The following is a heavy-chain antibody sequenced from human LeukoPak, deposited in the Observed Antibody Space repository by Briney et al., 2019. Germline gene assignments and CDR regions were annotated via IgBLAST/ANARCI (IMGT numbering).Heavy chain of an antibody. Sequence: GGSLRLSCAASGFTVGYNYMTWVRQAPGKGLEWVAAIYNSGSTYYADSVKGRFTISRDNSKNTMYLQMNSLKGEDTVVYYCARRSNPPGRIDHWGQGTLVTVSS. V-gene: IGHV3-66*04. D-gene: IGHD1-14*01. CDR2: IYNSGST. CDR1: GFTVGYNY. J-gene: IGHJ4*02. CDR3: ARRSNPPGRIDH.